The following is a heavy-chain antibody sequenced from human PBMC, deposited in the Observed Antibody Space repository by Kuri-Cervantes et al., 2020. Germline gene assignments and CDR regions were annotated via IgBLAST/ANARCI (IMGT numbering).Heavy chain of an antibody. CDR1: GGSIINYY. CDR3: AREPPPSYYYDISPLDP. D-gene: IGHD3-22*01. V-gene: IGHV4-59*12. Sequence: SQTLSLTCAVSGGSIINYYWSWIRQPPGKGLEWIGYIYYSGSTNYNPSLKSRVTISVDTSKNQFSLKLSSVTAADTAVYYCAREPPPSYYYDISPLDPWGQGTLVTVSS. CDR2: IYYSGST. J-gene: IGHJ5*02.